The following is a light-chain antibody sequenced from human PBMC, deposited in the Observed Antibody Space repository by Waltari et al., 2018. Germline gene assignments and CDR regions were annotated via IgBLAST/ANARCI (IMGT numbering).Light chain of an antibody. J-gene: IGKJ1*01. Sequence: DIQMTHSPSTMSASVGDRVTITCRAIQTIYNWLAWYPHKPGKAPKLLIYTASTVESGVPSRFSGSGSGTEFTLTISSLQPDDFATYSCQQYNSSPGTFGQGTKVEVK. CDR1: QTIYNW. V-gene: IGKV1-5*03. CDR2: TAS. CDR3: QQYNSSPGT.